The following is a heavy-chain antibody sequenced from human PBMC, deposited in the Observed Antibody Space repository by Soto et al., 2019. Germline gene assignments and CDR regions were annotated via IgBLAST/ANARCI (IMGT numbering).Heavy chain of an antibody. CDR1: GFTFSNAW. Sequence: GGSLRLSCAASGFTFSNAWMNWVRQAPGKGLEWVGRIKSETDGGTTDYAAPVKGRFTISRDDSKNTLYLQMSSLKTEDTAVYYCTTVGGWSPRHGFWGQGTLVTVS. J-gene: IGHJ4*02. CDR2: IKSETDGGTT. CDR3: TTVGGWSPRHGF. D-gene: IGHD6-19*01. V-gene: IGHV3-15*07.